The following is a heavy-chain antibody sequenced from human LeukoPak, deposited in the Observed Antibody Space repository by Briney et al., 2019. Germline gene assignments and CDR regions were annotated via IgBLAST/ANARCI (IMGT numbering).Heavy chain of an antibody. CDR3: ARGAPTYFDY. Sequence: GGSLRLSCAASEFTFSNYWMHWVRQAPGKGLVWVSRINSGGSSTSYAESVKGRFTISRDNAKNTLYLQMNSLRAEDTAVYYCARGAPTYFDYWGQGTPATVSS. CDR1: EFTFSNYW. J-gene: IGHJ4*02. V-gene: IGHV3-74*01. CDR2: INSGGSST.